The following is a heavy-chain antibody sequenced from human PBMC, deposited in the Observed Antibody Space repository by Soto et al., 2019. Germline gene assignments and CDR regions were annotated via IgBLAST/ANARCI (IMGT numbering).Heavy chain of an antibody. Sequence: SETLSLTCTVSGGSISSSSYYWGWIRQPPGKGLEWIGSIYYSGSTYYNPSLKSRVTISVDTSKNQFSLKLSSVTAADTAVYYCAGLGYCSGGSCYPYTNHVPFVDYWGQGTLVTVSS. J-gene: IGHJ4*02. CDR1: GGSISSSSYY. CDR2: IYYSGST. D-gene: IGHD2-15*01. V-gene: IGHV4-39*01. CDR3: AGLGYCSGGSCYPYTNHVPFVDY.